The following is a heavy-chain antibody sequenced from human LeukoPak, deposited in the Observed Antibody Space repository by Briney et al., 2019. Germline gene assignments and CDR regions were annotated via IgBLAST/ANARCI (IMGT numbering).Heavy chain of an antibody. CDR2: ISSSGSTI. D-gene: IGHD4-17*01. J-gene: IGHJ4*02. Sequence: PGGSLRLSCAAPGFTFSSYEMNWVRQAPGEGLGWVSYISSSGSTIYYADSVKGRFTISRENAKNSLYLQMNSLRAEDTAVYYCARWNDYGETFDYWGQGTLVTVSS. CDR1: GFTFSSYE. V-gene: IGHV3-48*03. CDR3: ARWNDYGETFDY.